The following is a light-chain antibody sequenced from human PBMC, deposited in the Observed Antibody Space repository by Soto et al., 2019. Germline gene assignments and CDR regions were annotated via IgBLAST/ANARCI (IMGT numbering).Light chain of an antibody. V-gene: IGLV2-14*01. CDR1: SSDVGGYNY. CDR3: SAYTSSSTPLV. J-gene: IGLJ3*02. CDR2: DVT. Sequence: QSALTQPASVSGSPGQLITISCTGTSSDVGGYNYVSWYQQHPGKAPKLIIYDVTNRPSGVSNRFSGSKSGNTASLTISGLQAEDEADYYCSAYTSSSTPLVFGGGTKLTVL.